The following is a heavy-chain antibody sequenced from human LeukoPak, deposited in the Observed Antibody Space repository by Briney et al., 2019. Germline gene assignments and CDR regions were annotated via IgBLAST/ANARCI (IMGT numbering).Heavy chain of an antibody. CDR2: INPNSGGT. J-gene: IGHJ6*03. D-gene: IGHD2-2*01. CDR3: ARHVYCRSTSCSYYYYYMDV. Sequence: ASVKVSCKASGYTFTDYYMHWVRQAPGQGLEWMGRINPNSGGTNYAQKFQGRVTMTRDTPISTAYMELSRLRSDDTAVYYCARHVYCRSTSCSYYYYYMDVWGKGTTVTVSS. V-gene: IGHV1-2*06. CDR1: GYTFTDYY.